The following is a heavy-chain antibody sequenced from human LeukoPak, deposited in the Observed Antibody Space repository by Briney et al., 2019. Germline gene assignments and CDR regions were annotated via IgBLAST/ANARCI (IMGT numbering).Heavy chain of an antibody. Sequence: SVKVSCKASGGTFSSYAISWVRQAPGQGLEWMGGIIPIFGTANYAQKFQGRVTITADKSTSTAYMELSSLRSEDTAVYYCARERGYYYDSSGFGYWGQGTLVTVSS. CDR2: IIPIFGTA. D-gene: IGHD3-22*01. J-gene: IGHJ4*02. CDR3: ARERGYYYDSSGFGY. CDR1: GGTFSSYA. V-gene: IGHV1-69*06.